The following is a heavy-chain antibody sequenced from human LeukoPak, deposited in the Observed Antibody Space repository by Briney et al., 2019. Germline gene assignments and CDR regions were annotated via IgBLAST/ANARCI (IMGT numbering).Heavy chain of an antibody. CDR1: GYTFTSYD. Sequence: ASVKVSCKASGYTFTSYDINWVRQATGQGLEWMGWMNPNSGNTGYAQKFQGRVTMTRNTSISTAYMELSSLRSEDTAVYYCARVTTYYDFWSGYHQHYFDYWGQGTLVTVSS. J-gene: IGHJ4*02. V-gene: IGHV1-8*01. CDR3: ARVTTYYDFWSGYHQHYFDY. D-gene: IGHD3-3*01. CDR2: MNPNSGNT.